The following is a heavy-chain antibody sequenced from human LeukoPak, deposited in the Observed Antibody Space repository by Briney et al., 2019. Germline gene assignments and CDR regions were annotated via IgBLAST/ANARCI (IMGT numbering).Heavy chain of an antibody. Sequence: ASVKVSCKASGGTFSSYAISRVRQAPGQGLEWMGTIIPILNIVNYAQNFQGRVTITADTSTTTAYMEQRSLRSEDTAVYYCAIRSDGAYCGGDCFYLDYWGQGTLVTVSS. J-gene: IGHJ4*02. CDR3: AIRSDGAYCGGDCFYLDY. V-gene: IGHV1-69*04. CDR2: IIPILNIV. D-gene: IGHD2-21*02. CDR1: GGTFSSYA.